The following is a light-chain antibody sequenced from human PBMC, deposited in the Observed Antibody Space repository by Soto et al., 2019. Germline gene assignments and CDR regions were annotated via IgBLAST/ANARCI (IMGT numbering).Light chain of an antibody. V-gene: IGKV3-15*01. CDR3: HQYNKWPST. CDR2: GAS. CDR1: QIVSSD. J-gene: IGKJ5*01. Sequence: EIVMTQSPATLSVSPGERATLSCRASQIVSSDLAWYQQKPGRAPRLLIYGASARATGIPARFSGTGSGTEFTLTISSLQSEDFAFYYCHQYNKWPSTFGQGTRLEIK.